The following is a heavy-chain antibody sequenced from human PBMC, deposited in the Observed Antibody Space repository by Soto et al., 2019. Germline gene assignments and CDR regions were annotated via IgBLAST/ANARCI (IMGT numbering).Heavy chain of an antibody. CDR2: IYYSGST. Sequence: SETLSLTCTVSGGSISSGGYYWSWIRQHPGKGLEWIGYIYYSGSTYYNPPLKSRVTISVDTSKNQFSLKLSSVTAADTAVYYCARDIGRMDYIWFDPWGQGTLVTVSS. V-gene: IGHV4-31*03. J-gene: IGHJ5*02. CDR3: ARDIGRMDYIWFDP. CDR1: GGSISSGGYY. D-gene: IGHD2-15*01.